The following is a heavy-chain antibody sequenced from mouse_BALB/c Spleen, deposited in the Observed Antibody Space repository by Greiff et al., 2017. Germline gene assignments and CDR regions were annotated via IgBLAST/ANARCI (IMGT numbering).Heavy chain of an antibody. CDR1: GYTFTSYW. J-gene: IGHJ2*01. CDR2: IYPSDSYT. Sequence: QVQLQQPGAELVRPGASVKLSCKASGYTFTSYWINWVKQRPGQGLEWIGNIYPSDSYTNYNQKFKDKATLTVDKSSSTAYMQLSSPTSEDSAVYYCTRDGYYAYYFDYWGQGTTLTVSA. D-gene: IGHD2-3*01. CDR3: TRDGYYAYYFDY. V-gene: IGHV1-69*02.